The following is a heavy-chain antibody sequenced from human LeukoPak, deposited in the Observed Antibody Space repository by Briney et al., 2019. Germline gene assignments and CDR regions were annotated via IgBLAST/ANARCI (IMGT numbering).Heavy chain of an antibody. J-gene: IGHJ2*01. CDR1: GGSFNSYY. CDR2: IDYSGST. Sequence: PSETLSLTCTVSGGSFNSYYWSWIRQPPGKGLEWLGFIDYSGSTNYNPSLKSRVTISVDTSKNQFSLKLSSVTAADTAVYYCARQGSPSITIFGVVIIPHWYFDLWGRGTLVTVSS. V-gene: IGHV4-59*08. CDR3: ARQGSPSITIFGVVIIPHWYFDL. D-gene: IGHD3-3*01.